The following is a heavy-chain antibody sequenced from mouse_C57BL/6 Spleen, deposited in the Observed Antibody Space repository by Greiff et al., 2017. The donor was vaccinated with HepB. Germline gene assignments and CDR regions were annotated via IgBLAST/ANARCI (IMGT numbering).Heavy chain of an antibody. CDR2: IYPGSGST. Sequence: QVQLQQSGAELVKPGASVKLSCKASGYTFTSYWMHWVKQRPGQGLEWIGDIYPGSGSTNYNEKFKSKATLTVDTSSSTAYMQLSSLTSEDSAVYYCARYDDYDGAWFAYWGLGTLVTVSA. J-gene: IGHJ3*01. D-gene: IGHD2-4*01. V-gene: IGHV1-55*01. CDR1: GYTFTSYW. CDR3: ARYDDYDGAWFAY.